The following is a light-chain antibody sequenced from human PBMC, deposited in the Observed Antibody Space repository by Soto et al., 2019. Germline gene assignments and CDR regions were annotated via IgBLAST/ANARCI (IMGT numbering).Light chain of an antibody. CDR3: QHYNTWPWT. CDR1: QSVNSN. CDR2: GAS. Sequence: VVMTQSPATLSVSPWERSTLSFRASQSVNSNLAWYQQKLGQAPRVLVYGASTRATGIPARFSGSGSETEFILTISSLQSEDFAVYYCQHYNTWPWTFGQGTKVDI. J-gene: IGKJ1*01. V-gene: IGKV3-15*01.